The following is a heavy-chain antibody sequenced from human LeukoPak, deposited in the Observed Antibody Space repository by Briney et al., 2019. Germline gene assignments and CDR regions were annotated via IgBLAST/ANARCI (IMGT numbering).Heavy chain of an antibody. V-gene: IGHV3-23*01. CDR1: GFTFSSYA. J-gene: IGHJ4*02. CDR2: ISGSGGST. CDR3: AKDRSCTNDICHGDFDY. Sequence: GGSLRLSCAASGFTFSSYAVSWVRQAPGKGLEWVSSISGSGGSTYSSDSVKGRFTISRDNSKNTLYLQMNSLRAEDTALYYCAKDRSCTNDICHGDFDYWGQGTLVTVSS. D-gene: IGHD2-8*01.